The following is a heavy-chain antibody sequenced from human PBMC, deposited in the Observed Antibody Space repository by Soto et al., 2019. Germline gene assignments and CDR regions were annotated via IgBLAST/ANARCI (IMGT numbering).Heavy chain of an antibody. Sequence: QLQLQESGPGLVKPSETLSLTCTVSGDSVTISDYYWGWIRQPPGKGMEWIGSIHYSGSTYYHPSIKSRVTISVDTSQNHFSLKLTSVTAADAAVYYCEDHDSGGYYAEYWGQGTLVTVSA. CDR1: GDSVTISDYY. V-gene: IGHV4-39*01. CDR2: IHYSGST. J-gene: IGHJ4*02. D-gene: IGHD3-22*01. CDR3: EDHDSGGYYAEY.